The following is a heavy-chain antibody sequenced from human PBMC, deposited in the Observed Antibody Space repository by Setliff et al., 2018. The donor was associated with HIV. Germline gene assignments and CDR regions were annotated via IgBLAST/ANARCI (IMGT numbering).Heavy chain of an antibody. Sequence: PSETLSLTCAVYSGSLSGYYWSWIRQPAGKGLEWFGRIYISGSTNYNPSFESRVTMSIDTSKNQFSLKLSSVTAADTAVYYCARGGGTGSFDYWGQGTLVTVSS. D-gene: IGHD3-16*01. CDR3: ARGGGTGSFDY. J-gene: IGHJ4*02. CDR2: IYISGST. V-gene: IGHV4-59*10. CDR1: SGSLSGYY.